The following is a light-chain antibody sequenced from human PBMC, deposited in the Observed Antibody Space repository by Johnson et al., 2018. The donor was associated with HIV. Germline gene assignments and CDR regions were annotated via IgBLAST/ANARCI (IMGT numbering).Light chain of an antibody. CDR1: DSNIGSNF. CDR3: ETWDSSLSGV. CDR2: ENN. V-gene: IGLV1-51*01. Sequence: QSVLTQPPSVSAAPGQKVTISCFGSDSNIGSNFVSWYQQLPGTAPKLLIYENNKRPSGIPDRFSGSKSGTSATLGITGLQTGDEADYYCETWDSSLSGVFGTGTKVTVL. J-gene: IGLJ1*01.